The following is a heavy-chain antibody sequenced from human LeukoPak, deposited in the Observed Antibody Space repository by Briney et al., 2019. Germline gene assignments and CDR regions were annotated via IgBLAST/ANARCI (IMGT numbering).Heavy chain of an antibody. V-gene: IGHV3-7*01. CDR3: ATDRDTTWVKRFDR. CDR1: GFAFHGYW. Sequence: GGSLRLSCAASGFAFHGYWMNWFRQAPGKGLEWVANINHDGSEKNYVDSAKGRFTISRENAKNSLYLQMNSLRADNTAIYYCATDRDTTWVKRFDRWGQGALVTVSS. CDR2: INHDGSEK. D-gene: IGHD2/OR15-2a*01. J-gene: IGHJ4*02.